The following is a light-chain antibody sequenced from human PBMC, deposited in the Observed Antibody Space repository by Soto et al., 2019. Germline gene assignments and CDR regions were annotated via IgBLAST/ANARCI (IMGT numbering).Light chain of an antibody. CDR3: SSYTTSDTYV. CDR1: SSDVGAYNY. Sequence: QSALTQPASVSGSPGQSIAISCTGTSSDVGAYNYVSWYQQHPGKAPKLMIYDVSNRPSGVSDRFSGSKSGNTASLTISRLQAEDEADYYCSSYTTSDTYVFGSGTKVTVL. CDR2: DVS. J-gene: IGLJ1*01. V-gene: IGLV2-14*01.